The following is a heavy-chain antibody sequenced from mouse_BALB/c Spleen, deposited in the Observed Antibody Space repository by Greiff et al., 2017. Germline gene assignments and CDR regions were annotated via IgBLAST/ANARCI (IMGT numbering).Heavy chain of an antibody. Sequence: EVQGVESGGGLVQPGGSLKLSCAASGFTFSSYGMSWVRQTPDKRLELVATINSNGGSTYYPDSVKGRFTISRDNAKNTLYLQMSSLKSEDTAMYYCAREEGYYGYYAMDYWGQGTSVTVSS. CDR1: GFTFSSYG. D-gene: IGHD1-2*01. V-gene: IGHV5-6-3*01. CDR2: INSNGGST. CDR3: AREEGYYGYYAMDY. J-gene: IGHJ4*01.